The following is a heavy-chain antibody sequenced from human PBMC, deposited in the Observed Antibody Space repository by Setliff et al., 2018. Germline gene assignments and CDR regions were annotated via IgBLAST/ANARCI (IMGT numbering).Heavy chain of an antibody. CDR2: ISAYNGNT. J-gene: IGHJ3*02. D-gene: IGHD3-22*01. CDR1: GYTFTSYG. V-gene: IGHV1-18*01. Sequence: ASVKVSCKASGYTFTSYGISWVRQAPGQGLEGMGWISAYNGNTNYAQKFQGRVTMTRDTSTSTVYMDMSSLRSEDTAVYYCARDVFPYHYEGAFDIWGQRTMVTVSS. CDR3: ARDVFPYHYEGAFDI.